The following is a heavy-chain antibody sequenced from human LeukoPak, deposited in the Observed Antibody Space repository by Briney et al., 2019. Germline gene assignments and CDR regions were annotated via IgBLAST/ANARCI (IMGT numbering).Heavy chain of an antibody. J-gene: IGHJ4*02. CDR1: GFTFSSYS. V-gene: IGHV3-21*01. CDR2: ISSSSTYT. D-gene: IGHD3-22*01. CDR3: ACIRADYYDSTGYPQTVDY. Sequence: PGGSLRLSCAASGFTFSSYSMNWVRQAPGKGLEWVSSISSSSTYTYYADSVKGRFTISRDNAKNSLYLQMNSLRAEDTAVYYCACIRADYYDSTGYPQTVDYWGQGTLVTVSS.